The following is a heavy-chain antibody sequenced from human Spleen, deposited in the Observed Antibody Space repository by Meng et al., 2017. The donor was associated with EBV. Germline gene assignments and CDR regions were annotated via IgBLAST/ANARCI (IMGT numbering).Heavy chain of an antibody. CDR3: ARQTTMTRRRFDP. Sequence: QAQLQESGPELVKPSXXXXXTCSVSGGSISSYYWNWIRQPPGKGLEWIGYIYYTGDTNYNPSLKSRVTISVDTSKNQFSLELRSVTPADTAVYYCARQTTMTRRRFDPWGQGTLVTVSS. CDR1: GGSISSYY. J-gene: IGHJ5*02. V-gene: IGHV4-59*01. D-gene: IGHD1-14*01. CDR2: IYYTGDT.